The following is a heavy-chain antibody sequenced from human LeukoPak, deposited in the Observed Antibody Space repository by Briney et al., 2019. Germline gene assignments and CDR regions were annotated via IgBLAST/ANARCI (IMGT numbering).Heavy chain of an antibody. D-gene: IGHD1-26*01. CDR3: AKDGVGANYSDY. CDR2: ISYDGSNK. Sequence: GRSLRLSCAASGFTFSSYDMHWVRQAPGKGLEWVAVISYDGSNKHYADSVKGRFTISRDNSKNTLYLQMNSLRTEDTAVYYCAKDGVGANYSDYWGQGTLVTVSS. CDR1: GFTFSSYD. V-gene: IGHV3-30*18. J-gene: IGHJ4*02.